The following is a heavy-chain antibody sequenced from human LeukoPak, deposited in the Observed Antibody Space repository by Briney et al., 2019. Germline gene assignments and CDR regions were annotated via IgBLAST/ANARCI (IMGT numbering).Heavy chain of an antibody. J-gene: IGHJ4*02. D-gene: IGHD1-26*01. CDR3: AARRGAEGDY. CDR1: GGSISSYY. V-gene: IGHV4-34*01. Sequence: SETLSLTCTVSGGSISSYYWSWIRQPPGKGLEWIGEINHSGSTNYNPSLKSRVTISVDTSKNQFSLKLSSVTAADTAVYYCAARRGAEGDYWGQGTLVTVSS. CDR2: INHSGST.